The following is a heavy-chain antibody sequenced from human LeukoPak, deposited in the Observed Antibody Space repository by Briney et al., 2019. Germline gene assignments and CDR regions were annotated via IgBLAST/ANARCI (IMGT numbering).Heavy chain of an antibody. Sequence: GGSLRLSCAASGFTFSSYWMHWVRQAPGKGLVWVSRINSDGSSSSYADSVKGRFTISRDNAKNTLYLQMNSLRAEDTAVYYCARVTAYYGSGISDYWGQGTLVTVSS. D-gene: IGHD3-10*01. J-gene: IGHJ4*02. V-gene: IGHV3-74*01. CDR1: GFTFSSYW. CDR2: INSDGSSS. CDR3: ARVTAYYGSGISDY.